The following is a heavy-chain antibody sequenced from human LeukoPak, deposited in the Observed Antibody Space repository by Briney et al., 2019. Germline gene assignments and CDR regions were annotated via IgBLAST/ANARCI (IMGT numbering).Heavy chain of an antibody. D-gene: IGHD1-26*01. J-gene: IGHJ4*02. CDR2: IYYTGST. V-gene: IGHV4-59*01. CDR3: ARGGASHY. Sequence: PSETLSLTCTVSGGSISSYYWSWIRQPPGKGLEWIGHIYYTGSTNYNPSLKSRVTVSVEMSKNQFSLNLNSVTAADTAVYYCARGGASHYWGQGTLVTVSS. CDR1: GGSISSYY.